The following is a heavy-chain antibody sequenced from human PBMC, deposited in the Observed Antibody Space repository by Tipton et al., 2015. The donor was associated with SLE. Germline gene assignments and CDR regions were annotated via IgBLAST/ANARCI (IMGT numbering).Heavy chain of an antibody. D-gene: IGHD2-21*01. CDR2: IYNSGTT. Sequence: TLSLTCTVSGDSIRTYYWSWILQPPGKGLEWIGYIYNSGTTAYNPSLKSRVAISVDTSKTHFSLKLRSLTAADTAVYYCAKHVAHRVDAFDIWGQGTMVTVSS. CDR3: AKHVAHRVDAFDI. CDR1: GDSIRTYY. J-gene: IGHJ3*02. V-gene: IGHV4-59*01.